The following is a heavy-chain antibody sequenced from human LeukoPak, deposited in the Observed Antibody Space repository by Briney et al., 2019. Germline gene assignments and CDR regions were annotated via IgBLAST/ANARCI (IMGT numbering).Heavy chain of an antibody. CDR1: GYTFTSYD. J-gene: IGHJ6*03. CDR3: ARGTSDSPRYFDWLPPYYYYYYMDV. D-gene: IGHD3-9*01. Sequence: ASVKVSCKASGYTFTSYDINWVRQATGQGLEWMGWMNPNSGNTGYAQKFQGRVTITRNTSISTAYMELSSLRSEDTAVYYCARGTSDSPRYFDWLPPYYYYYYMDVWGKGTTVTVSS. V-gene: IGHV1-8*03. CDR2: MNPNSGNT.